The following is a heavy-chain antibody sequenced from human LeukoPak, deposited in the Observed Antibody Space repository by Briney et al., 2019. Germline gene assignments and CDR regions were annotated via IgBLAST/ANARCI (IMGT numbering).Heavy chain of an antibody. D-gene: IGHD4-17*01. CDR3: TRWTTVTSFDS. V-gene: IGHV3-49*04. Sequence: PGGSLRLSCTVSGFMFGDYAMNWVRQPPGKGLEWVGSFTGRAYGGTMEYAASVRGRFTISIDDSKSIAYLQMNSLTTDDTAAYYCTRWTTVTSFDSWGQGTLVTVSS. CDR2: FTGRAYGGTM. J-gene: IGHJ4*02. CDR1: GFMFGDYA.